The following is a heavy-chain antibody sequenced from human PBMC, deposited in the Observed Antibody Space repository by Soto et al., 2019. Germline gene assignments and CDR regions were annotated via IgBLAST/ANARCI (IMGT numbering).Heavy chain of an antibody. CDR2: IKQDGSEK. J-gene: IGHJ4*02. Sequence: GGSLRLSCAVSGFTYSNYWMSWVRQAPGKGLEWVANIKQDGSEKYYVDSVKGRFTISRDNAKKSLFLQMNSLRAEDTAVYYCESRTSPVAGWGTLDYWGQGTQVTVSS. V-gene: IGHV3-7*01. CDR3: ESRTSPVAGWGTLDY. D-gene: IGHD6-19*01. CDR1: GFTYSNYW.